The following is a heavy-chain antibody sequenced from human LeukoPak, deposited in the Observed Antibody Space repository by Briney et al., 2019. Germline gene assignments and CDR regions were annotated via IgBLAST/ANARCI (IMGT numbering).Heavy chain of an antibody. CDR1: GFPFSSYG. CDR3: ASAPAY. Sequence: GGSLRLSCAASGFPFSSYGFNWVRQAPGKGLEWVSYISSSSSTIYYADSVKGRFTISRDNARNSLYLQMNSLRAEDTALYYCASAPAYWGQGTTVTVSS. V-gene: IGHV3-48*01. CDR2: ISSSSSTI. J-gene: IGHJ4*02.